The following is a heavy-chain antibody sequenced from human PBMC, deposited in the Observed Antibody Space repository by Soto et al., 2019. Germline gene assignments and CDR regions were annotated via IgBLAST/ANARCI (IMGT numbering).Heavy chain of an antibody. CDR1: GDSVSTKRAA. J-gene: IGHJ6*02. V-gene: IGHV6-1*01. Sequence: SQTLSLTCSISGDSVSTKRAAWNWMRQSQSRGLEWLGRPYYRSTWYKDYAFSVKSRIPINPDTSRNQFSLQLNSVTPVDTAVYYCARGGRSYFYGMDVWGQGTTVSVSS. CDR3: ARGGRSYFYGMDV. CDR2: PYYRSTWYK.